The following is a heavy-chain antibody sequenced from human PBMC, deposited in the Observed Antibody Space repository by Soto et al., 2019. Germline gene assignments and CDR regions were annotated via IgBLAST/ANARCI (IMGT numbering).Heavy chain of an antibody. V-gene: IGHV3-21*01. D-gene: IGHD1-1*01. CDR3: AREELDY. CDR1: GFTFSSFT. CDR2: ISRSSIYI. J-gene: IGHJ4*02. Sequence: GVSLRLSCAASGFTFSSFTMNWVRQAPGKGLEWVASISRSSIYIYYSDSVKGRVTISRDNAKNSLYLQMNSLRAEDTAIYYCAREELDYWGQGTLVTVSS.